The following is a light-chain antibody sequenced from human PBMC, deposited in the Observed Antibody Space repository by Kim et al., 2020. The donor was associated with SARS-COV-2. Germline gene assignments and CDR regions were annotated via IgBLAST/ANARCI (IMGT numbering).Light chain of an antibody. CDR2: GNS. V-gene: IGLV1-40*01. Sequence: QSVLTQPPSVSAAPGQRVTISCTGSSSNIGAGYDVHWYQQLPGTAPKLLIYGNSNRPSGVPDRFSGSKSSTSASLAITGLQAEDEADYYCQSYDSSLSASVVFGGGTQLTVL. CDR3: QSYDSSLSASVV. J-gene: IGLJ2*01. CDR1: SSNIGAGYD.